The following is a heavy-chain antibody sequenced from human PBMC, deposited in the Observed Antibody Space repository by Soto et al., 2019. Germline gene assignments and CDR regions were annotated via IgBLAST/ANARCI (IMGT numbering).Heavy chain of an antibody. D-gene: IGHD6-19*01. CDR1: GFSLSTSGMS. CDR3: AHSSTYSSGWFGDD. CDR2: IYWDDDK. V-gene: IGHV2-5*02. J-gene: IGHJ4*02. Sequence: QITLKESGPTLVKPTQTLTLTCTFSGFSLSTSGMSVGWIRQPPGKALEWLALIYWDDDKRYSPSLKSRLTIIKXTXTNQVVLTMTNMDPVDTATYYCAHSSTYSSGWFGDDWGQGTLVTVSS.